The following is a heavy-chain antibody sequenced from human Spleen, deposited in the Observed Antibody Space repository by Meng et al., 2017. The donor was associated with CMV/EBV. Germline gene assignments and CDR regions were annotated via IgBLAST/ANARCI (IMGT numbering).Heavy chain of an antibody. CDR3: AREPSGSYDY. V-gene: IGHV1-2*02. J-gene: IGHJ4*02. CDR1: GYTFRDYY. D-gene: IGHD1-26*01. Sequence: ASVKVSCKASGYTFRDYYIHWVRQTSGQGLEWMGWIRPSSGGTEYGQKFQGRVTMTRDTSSSTAYMELSRLTSDDTAVYYCAREPSGSYDYWGQGTLVTVSS. CDR2: IRPSSGGT.